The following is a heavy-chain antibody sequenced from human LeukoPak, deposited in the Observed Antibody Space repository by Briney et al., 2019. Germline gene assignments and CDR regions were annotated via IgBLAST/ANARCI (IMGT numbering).Heavy chain of an antibody. V-gene: IGHV4-34*01. CDR2: INHSGST. D-gene: IGHD1/OR15-1a*01. Sequence: SETLSLTCAVYGGSFSGYYWSWIRQPPGKGLEWIGEINHSGSTNYNSSLKSRVTMSIDRSKNQFSLRLSSVTAADTAVYYCASVGLTATTSYFDDWGQGFQVTVSS. CDR3: ASVGLTATTSYFDD. J-gene: IGHJ4*02. CDR1: GGSFSGYY.